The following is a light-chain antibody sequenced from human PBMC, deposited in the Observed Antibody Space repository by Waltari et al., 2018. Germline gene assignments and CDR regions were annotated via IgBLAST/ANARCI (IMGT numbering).Light chain of an antibody. CDR2: KAS. V-gene: IGKV1-39*02. Sequence: DIELTQSPSSLSASLGDRVTITCRTTDKINNYLNWYQQKPGKAPKLLIYKASTLQIGVPSRFSGIGSGTDYTFTISRLQSEDIGTYYCQHGYDPPYSFGRGTKVEI. CDR3: QHGYDPPYS. CDR1: DKINNY. J-gene: IGKJ2*03.